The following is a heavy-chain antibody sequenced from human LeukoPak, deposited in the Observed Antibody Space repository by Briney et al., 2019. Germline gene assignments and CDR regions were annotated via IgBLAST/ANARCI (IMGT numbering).Heavy chain of an antibody. V-gene: IGHV1-18*01. D-gene: IGHD3-16*02. CDR3: ARENYDYVWGSYRIYYFDY. J-gene: IGHJ4*02. CDR1: GYTFTSYG. Sequence: GASVKVSCQASGYTFTSYGISWVRQAPGQGHEWMGWISAYNGNTNYAQKLQGRVTMTTDTSTSTAYMELRSLRSDDTAVYYCARENYDYVWGSYRIYYFDYWGQGTLVTVSS. CDR2: ISAYNGNT.